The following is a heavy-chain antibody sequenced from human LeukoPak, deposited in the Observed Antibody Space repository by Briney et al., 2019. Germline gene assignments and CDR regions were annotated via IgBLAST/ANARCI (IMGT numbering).Heavy chain of an antibody. Sequence: GASVKVSCKASGYTFTGYYMHWVRQAPGQGLEWMGWINPNSGGTNYAQKFQGRVTTTRDTSISTAYMELSRLRSDDTAVYYCARGSGLAAAGTMEAFDIWGQGTMVTVSS. V-gene: IGHV1-2*02. CDR2: INPNSGGT. J-gene: IGHJ3*02. D-gene: IGHD6-13*01. CDR3: ARGSGLAAAGTMEAFDI. CDR1: GYTFTGYY.